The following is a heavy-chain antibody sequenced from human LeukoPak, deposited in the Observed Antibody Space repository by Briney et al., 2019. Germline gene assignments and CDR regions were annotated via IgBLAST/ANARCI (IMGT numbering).Heavy chain of an antibody. CDR2: IRYDGSNK. J-gene: IGHJ4*02. Sequence: PGGSLRLSCAASGFTFSSYGMHWVRQAPGKGLEWVAFIRYDGSNKYYADSVKGRFTISRDNSKNTLYLQMNSLRAEDTAVYYCAKDQDYVWGSYRPNWGQGTLVTVSS. D-gene: IGHD3-16*02. CDR1: GFTFSSYG. CDR3: AKDQDYVWGSYRPN. V-gene: IGHV3-30*02.